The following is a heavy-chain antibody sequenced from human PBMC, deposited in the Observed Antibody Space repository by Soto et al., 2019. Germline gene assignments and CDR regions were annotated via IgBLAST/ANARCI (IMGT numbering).Heavy chain of an antibody. CDR3: ARDSHSSSSWYEGYYYGMDV. V-gene: IGHV1-3*01. J-gene: IGHJ6*02. CDR2: INAGNGNT. Sequence: ASVKVSCKASGYTFTSYAMHWVRQAPGQRLEWMGWINAGNGNTKYSQKFQGRVTITRDTSASTAYMELSSLRSEDTAVYYCARDSHSSSSWYEGYYYGMDVWGQGTTVTVSS. CDR1: GYTFTSYA. D-gene: IGHD6-13*01.